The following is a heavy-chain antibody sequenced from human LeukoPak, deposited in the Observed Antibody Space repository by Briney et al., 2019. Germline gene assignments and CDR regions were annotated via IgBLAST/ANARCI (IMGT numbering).Heavy chain of an antibody. CDR1: GFTFSTYT. CDR2: ISYDGSNK. V-gene: IGHV3-30-3*01. J-gene: IGHJ4*02. CDR3: APLSYSGGWHYFDY. D-gene: IGHD6-19*01. Sequence: PGGSLRLSCAASGFTFSTYTVHWVRQAPGKGLEWVATISYDGSNKYYADSVKGRFTISRDNSKNTLYLQMNSLRAEDTAVYYCAPLSYSGGWHYFDYWGQGTLVTVSS.